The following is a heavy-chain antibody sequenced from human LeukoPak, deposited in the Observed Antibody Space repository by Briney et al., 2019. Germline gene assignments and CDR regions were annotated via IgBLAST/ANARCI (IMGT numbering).Heavy chain of an antibody. D-gene: IGHD2-2*02. CDR2: IIPILGIA. V-gene: IGHV1-69*02. J-gene: IGHJ1*01. CDR1: GGTFSSYT. Sequence: ASVKVSCKASGGTFSSYTISWVRQAPGQGLEWMGRIIPILGIANYAQKFQGRVTITADKSTSTAYMELSSLRSEDTAVYYCARKGNSDCSSTSFYTSFQHWGQGTLVTVSS. CDR3: ARKGNSDCSSTSFYTSFQH.